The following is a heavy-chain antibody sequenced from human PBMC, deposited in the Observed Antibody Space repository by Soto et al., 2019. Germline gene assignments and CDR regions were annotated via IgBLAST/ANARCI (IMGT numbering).Heavy chain of an antibody. Sequence: PGGSLRLSCLASGFTFSDYAMTWVRHVPGRGLEWVASLDGAGGSTYYADSVRDRFTISRDTSQNTLFLQMKRLTVDDTAIYYCTAPRDEYGSGVSWFTYGMDIWGQGTTVTVSS. J-gene: IGHJ6*02. V-gene: IGHV3-23*01. D-gene: IGHD3-10*01. CDR3: TAPRDEYGSGVSWFTYGMDI. CDR2: LDGAGGST. CDR1: GFTFSDYA.